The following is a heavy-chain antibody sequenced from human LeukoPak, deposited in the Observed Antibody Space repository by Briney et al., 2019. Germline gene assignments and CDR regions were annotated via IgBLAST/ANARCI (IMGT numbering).Heavy chain of an antibody. CDR1: GGSISSYY. Sequence: SETLSLTCTVSGGSISSYYWSWIRQPPGKGLEWIGYIYYSGSTNYNPSLKSRVTISADTSKNQFSLKLSSVTAADTAVYYCARLSYYYDSSGYYRRLDYWGQGTLVTVSS. V-gene: IGHV4-59*01. CDR2: IYYSGST. D-gene: IGHD3-22*01. CDR3: ARLSYYYDSSGYYRRLDY. J-gene: IGHJ4*02.